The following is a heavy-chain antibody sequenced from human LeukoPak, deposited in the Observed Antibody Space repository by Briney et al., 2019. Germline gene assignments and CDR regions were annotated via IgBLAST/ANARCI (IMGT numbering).Heavy chain of an antibody. J-gene: IGHJ4*02. CDR1: GFTFSNAW. D-gene: IGHD3-9*01. CDR3: TTDPRTYYDILTGYYQVDY. V-gene: IGHV3-15*01. CDR2: IKSKTDGGTT. Sequence: GGSLRLSCAASGFTFSNAWMSWVRQAPGKGLEWVGRIKSKTDGGTTDYAAPVKGRFTISRDDSKNTLHLQMNSLKTEDTAVYYCTTDPRTYYDILTGYYQVDYWGQGTLVTVSS.